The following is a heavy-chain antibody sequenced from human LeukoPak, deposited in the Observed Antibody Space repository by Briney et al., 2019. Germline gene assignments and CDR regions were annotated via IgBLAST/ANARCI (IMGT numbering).Heavy chain of an antibody. J-gene: IGHJ4*02. CDR2: IYSDDTT. CDR1: GFTVSGNY. Sequence: GGSLRLSCAVSGFTVSGNYMSWIRQAPGRGLEWVSLIYSDDTTLYADSVKGRFTISRDISKNTLYLQMSSLRAEDTAVYYCARRAGGYSHPYDYWGQGVLVTVSS. V-gene: IGHV3-53*01. CDR3: ARRAGGYSHPYDY. D-gene: IGHD4-23*01.